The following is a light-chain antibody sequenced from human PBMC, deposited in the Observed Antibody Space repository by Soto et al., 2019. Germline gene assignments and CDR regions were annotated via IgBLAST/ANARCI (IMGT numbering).Light chain of an antibody. CDR2: LNSDGSH. V-gene: IGLV4-69*01. CDR3: QTWGTGTLV. Sequence: QSVRTQSPSASASLGASVKRTCTLSSGHSSYAIAWHQQQPEKGPRYLMKLNSDGSHSKGDGIPDRFSGSSSGAERYLTISSLQSEDEADYYCQTWGTGTLVFGGATKLTVL. CDR1: SGHSSYA. J-gene: IGLJ2*01.